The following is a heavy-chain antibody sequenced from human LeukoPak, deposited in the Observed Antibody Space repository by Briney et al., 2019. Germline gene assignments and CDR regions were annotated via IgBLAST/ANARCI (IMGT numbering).Heavy chain of an antibody. J-gene: IGHJ5*02. CDR2: ITRDGSST. Sequence: GGSLRLSCAASGFTFNTYAMNWVRQAPGKGLEWVSRITRDGSSTTYADSVKGRFTTSRDNSKNTLYLLMTSLRVEDTAVYYCATAKYDYGDPVGWFDPWGPGTLVTVSS. CDR1: GFTFNTYA. V-gene: IGHV3-23*03. CDR3: ATAKYDYGDPVGWFDP. D-gene: IGHD4-17*01.